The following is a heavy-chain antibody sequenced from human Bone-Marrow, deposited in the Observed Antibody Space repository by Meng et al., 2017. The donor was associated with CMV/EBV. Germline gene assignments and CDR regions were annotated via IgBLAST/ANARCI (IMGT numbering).Heavy chain of an antibody. J-gene: IGHJ4*02. CDR2: TYYRSKWYN. D-gene: IGHD6-19*01. CDR3: ARDSSRRKTGYSSGWSAPYYFDC. Sequence: SETLSLTCAISGDSVSSNSAAWNWIRQSPSRGLEWLGRTYYRSKWYNDYAVSVKSRITINPDTSKNQFSLQLNSVTPEDTAVYYCARDSSRRKTGYSSGWSAPYYFDCWGQGTLVTVSS. V-gene: IGHV6-1*01. CDR1: GDSVSSNSAA.